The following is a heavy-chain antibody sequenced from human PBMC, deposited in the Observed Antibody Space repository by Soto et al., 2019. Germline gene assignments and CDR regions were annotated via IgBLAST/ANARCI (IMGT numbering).Heavy chain of an antibody. V-gene: IGHV1-8*01. CDR2: MNPNSGNT. CDR3: ARGRFLEWLPLDY. Sequence: ASVKVSCKASGYTFTSYDMNWVRQATGQGLQWMGWMNPNSGNTGYAQKFQGRVTMTRNTSISTAYMELSSLRSEDTAVYYCARGRFLEWLPLDYWGQGTLVTVSS. J-gene: IGHJ4*02. D-gene: IGHD3-3*01. CDR1: GYTFTSYD.